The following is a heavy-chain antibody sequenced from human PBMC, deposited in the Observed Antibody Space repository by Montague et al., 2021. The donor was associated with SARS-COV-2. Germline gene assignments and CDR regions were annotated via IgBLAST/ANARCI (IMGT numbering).Heavy chain of an antibody. CDR1: GGSISSGVFY. CDR2: IFNNGGT. Sequence: TLSLTCTVSGGSISSGVFYWSWIRQNAGKGLEWIGYIFNNGGTYYNPSLKSRVTISMDTSKNQFSLNVTSVTAADTAVYFCARVTSRWPTSNWFDPWGQGTLVTVSS. J-gene: IGHJ5*02. V-gene: IGHV4-31*03. CDR3: ARVTSRWPTSNWFDP. D-gene: IGHD5-24*01.